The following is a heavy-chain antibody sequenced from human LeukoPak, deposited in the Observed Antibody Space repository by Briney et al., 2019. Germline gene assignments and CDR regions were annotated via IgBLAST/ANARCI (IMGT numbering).Heavy chain of an antibody. D-gene: IGHD6-13*01. Sequence: AASVKVSCKASGYTFTGYYMHWVRQAPGQGLEWMGWINPNSGGTNYAQKFQGRVTMTRDTSISTAYMELSRLRSDDTAMYYCARVQAGTTADYWGQGTLVTVSS. CDR2: INPNSGGT. CDR3: ARVQAGTTADY. J-gene: IGHJ4*02. V-gene: IGHV1-2*02. CDR1: GYTFTGYY.